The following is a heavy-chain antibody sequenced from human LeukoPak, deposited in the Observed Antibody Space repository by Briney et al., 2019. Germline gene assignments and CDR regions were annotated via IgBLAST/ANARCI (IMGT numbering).Heavy chain of an antibody. J-gene: IGHJ3*02. CDR3: AKDSSFFDAFDI. CDR1: GFTFDDYA. D-gene: IGHD3-3*01. CDR2: ISWNSGSI. Sequence: PGGSLRLSCAASGFTFDDYAMHWVRQAPGKGLEWVSGISWNSGSIGYADSVKGRFTISRDNAKNSVYLQMNSLRAEDMALYYCAKDSSFFDAFDIWGQGTMVTVSS. V-gene: IGHV3-9*03.